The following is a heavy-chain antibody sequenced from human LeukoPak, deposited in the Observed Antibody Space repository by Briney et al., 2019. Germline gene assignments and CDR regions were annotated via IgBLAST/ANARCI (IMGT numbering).Heavy chain of an antibody. CDR1: GFTLSSYA. V-gene: IGHV3-30-3*01. CDR3: ARIGSGSYLDY. CDR2: ISYDGSNK. Sequence: GGSLTLSCAASGFTLSSYAMHGVRQAPGKGLEGVAVISYDGSNKYYADSVKGRFTISRDNSKNTLYLQMNSLRAEDTAVYYCARIGSGSYLDYWGQGTLVAVSS. D-gene: IGHD1-26*01. J-gene: IGHJ4*02.